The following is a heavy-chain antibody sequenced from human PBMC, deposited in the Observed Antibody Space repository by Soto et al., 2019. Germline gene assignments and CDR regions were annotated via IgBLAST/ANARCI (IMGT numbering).Heavy chain of an antibody. CDR2: ISGSGGST. D-gene: IGHD3-22*01. J-gene: IGHJ3*02. CDR3: AKGGYYYYDSSGYYSGLDAFDI. Sequence: LRLSCAASGFTFSSYAMSWVRQAPGKGLEWVSAISGSGGSTYYADSVKGRFTISRDNSKNTLYLQMNSLRAEDTAVYYCAKGGYYYYDSSGYYSGLDAFDIWGQGTMVTVSS. CDR1: GFTFSSYA. V-gene: IGHV3-23*01.